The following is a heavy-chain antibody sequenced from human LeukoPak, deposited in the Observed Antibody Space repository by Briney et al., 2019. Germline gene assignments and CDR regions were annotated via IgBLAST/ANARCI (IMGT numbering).Heavy chain of an antibody. J-gene: IGHJ4*02. CDR1: GGSISSYY. CDR3: ALYGDARDY. Sequence: SETLSLTCTVSGGSISSYYWSWIRQPPGKGLEWIGYIYTSGSTNYNPSLKSRVTISVDTSKNQFPLKLSSVTAADTAVYYCALYGDARDYWGQGTLVTVSS. CDR2: IYTSGST. V-gene: IGHV4-4*09. D-gene: IGHD4-17*01.